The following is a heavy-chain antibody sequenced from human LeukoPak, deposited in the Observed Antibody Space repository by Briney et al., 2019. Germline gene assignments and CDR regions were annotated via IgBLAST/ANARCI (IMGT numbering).Heavy chain of an antibody. CDR2: INPSGGST. V-gene: IGHV1-46*01. CDR1: GYTFTSYY. CDR3: AREAYCSGGSCYDWFDP. J-gene: IGHJ5*02. Sequence: ASEKVSCKASGYTFTSYYMHWVRQAPGQGLEWMGIINPSGGSTSYAQKFQGRVTMTRDTSTSTVYMELSSLRSEDTAVYYCAREAYCSGGSCYDWFDPWGQGTLVTVSS. D-gene: IGHD2-15*01.